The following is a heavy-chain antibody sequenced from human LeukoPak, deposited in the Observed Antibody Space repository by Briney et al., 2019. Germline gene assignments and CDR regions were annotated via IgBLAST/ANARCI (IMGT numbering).Heavy chain of an antibody. CDR2: ISYIGST. Sequence: SETLCLTCAVSTDSFSSHYWTWIRHPPRGRLEWIGYISYIGSTNYNPSLKSRVTISIDTSKNQFSLKLSSVTAADTAVYYCARDLVTVTKGFDIWGQGTMVSVSS. CDR1: TDSFSSHY. CDR3: ARDLVTVTKGFDI. V-gene: IGHV4-59*11. J-gene: IGHJ3*02. D-gene: IGHD4-17*01.